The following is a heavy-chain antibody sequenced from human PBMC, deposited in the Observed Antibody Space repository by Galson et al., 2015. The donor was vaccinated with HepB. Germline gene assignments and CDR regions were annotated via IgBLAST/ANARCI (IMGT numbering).Heavy chain of an antibody. CDR3: AKDLPVDDYVWGSPRTIDY. CDR2: ISGSGGNT. V-gene: IGHV3-23*01. D-gene: IGHD3-16*01. Sequence: SLRLSCAASGFTFSSYAMSWVRQAPGKGLEWVSAISGSGGNTYYADSVKGQFTISRDNSKNTLYVQMNSLRAEDTAVYYCAKDLPVDDYVWGSPRTIDYWGQGTLVTVSS. CDR1: GFTFSSYA. J-gene: IGHJ4*02.